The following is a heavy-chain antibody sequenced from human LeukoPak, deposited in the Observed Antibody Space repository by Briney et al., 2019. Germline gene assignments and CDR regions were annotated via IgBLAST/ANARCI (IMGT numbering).Heavy chain of an antibody. V-gene: IGHV3-72*01. Sequence: GGSLRLSCAASGFTFSDHYMDWVRQAPGKGLEWVGRTRNKANSYTTEYAASVKGRFTISRDDSKNSLYLQMNSLKAEDTTVYYCVVEYQLLGYYYHYMDVWGKGTTVTVSS. CDR3: VVEYQLLGYYYHYMDV. CDR1: GFTFSDHY. CDR2: TRNKANSYTT. D-gene: IGHD2-2*01. J-gene: IGHJ6*03.